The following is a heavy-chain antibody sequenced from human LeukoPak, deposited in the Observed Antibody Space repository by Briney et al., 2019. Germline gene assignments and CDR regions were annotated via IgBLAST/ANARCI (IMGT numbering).Heavy chain of an antibody. D-gene: IGHD3-10*01. J-gene: IGHJ4*02. CDR1: GGSINNFY. Sequence: PSETLSLTCTVSGGSINNFYWYWVRQPPGKGLEWIGYIYYTGGTNYNPSLKSRVTISVDTSKNLFSLRLTYLTAADMAVYYCARVGDSGCSFDYWGQGIQVTVSS. CDR3: ARVGDSGCSFDY. V-gene: IGHV4-59*01. CDR2: IYYTGGT.